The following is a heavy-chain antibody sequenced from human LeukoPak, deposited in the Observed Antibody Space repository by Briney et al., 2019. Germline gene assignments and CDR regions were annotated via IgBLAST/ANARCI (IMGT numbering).Heavy chain of an antibody. Sequence: SETLSLTCTVSGGSISSYYWSWIRQPPRKGLEWIGYIYYSGSTNYDPSLKSRVTISVDTSKNQFSLKLSSVTAADTAVYYCATEGIVGATRGAVAFDIWGQGTMVTVSS. D-gene: IGHD1-26*01. CDR1: GGSISSYY. CDR2: IYYSGST. J-gene: IGHJ3*02. V-gene: IGHV4-59*01. CDR3: ATEGIVGATRGAVAFDI.